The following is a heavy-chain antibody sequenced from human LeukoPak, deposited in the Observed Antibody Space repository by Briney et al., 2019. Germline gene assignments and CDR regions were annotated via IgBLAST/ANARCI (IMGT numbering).Heavy chain of an antibody. V-gene: IGHV3-23*01. CDR3: ARWLRQGDY. Sequence: HPGGSLRLSCAASGFTFSDNAMTWVRQGPGKGLEWVSHISRRSDTIYYADSVKGRFTISRDNSKNTLYLQMNSLRVEDTAVYYCARWLRQGDYWGQGTLVTVSS. CDR1: GFTFSDNA. J-gene: IGHJ4*02. D-gene: IGHD5-24*01. CDR2: ISRRSDTI.